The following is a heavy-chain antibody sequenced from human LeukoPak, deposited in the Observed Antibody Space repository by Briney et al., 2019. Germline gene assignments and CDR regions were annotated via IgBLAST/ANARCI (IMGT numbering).Heavy chain of an antibody. Sequence: ASVKVSCKASGYTFTNWCIHWVRQAPGQGPEWMGWINPHSGGTNYAQKFQGRVTMTRDTSITTAYMELSRLRSDDTAVYYCAKWGAENAFDIWGQGTMVTVSS. V-gene: IGHV1-2*02. CDR1: GYTFTNWC. D-gene: IGHD1-26*01. CDR3: AKWGAENAFDI. CDR2: INPHSGGT. J-gene: IGHJ3*02.